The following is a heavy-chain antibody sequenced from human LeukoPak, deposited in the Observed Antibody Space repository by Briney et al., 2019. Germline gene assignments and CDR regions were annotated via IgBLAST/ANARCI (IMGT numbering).Heavy chain of an antibody. CDR2: IIPILGIA. CDR1: GGTFSSYA. Sequence: SVKVSCKASGGTFSSYAISWVRQAPGQGLEWMGRIIPILGIANYAQKFQGRVTITADKSTSTAYMELGSLRSEDTAVYYCARAGDYGDYSGTIIDYWGQGTLVTVSS. J-gene: IGHJ4*02. CDR3: ARAGDYGDYSGTIIDY. D-gene: IGHD4-17*01. V-gene: IGHV1-69*04.